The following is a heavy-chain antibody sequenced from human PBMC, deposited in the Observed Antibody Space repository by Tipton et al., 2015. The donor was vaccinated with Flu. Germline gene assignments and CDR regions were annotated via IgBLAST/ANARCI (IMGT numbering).Heavy chain of an antibody. CDR3: ARDRSGIDY. CDR1: GGSFSGYY. V-gene: IGHV4-34*01. D-gene: IGHD3-10*01. Sequence: TLSLTCAVYGGSFSGYYWSWIRQPPGKGLEWIGEINHSGSTNYNPSLKSRVTISVDTSKNQFSLKLSSVTAADTAVYYCARDRSGIDYWGQGTLVTVSS. J-gene: IGHJ4*02. CDR2: INHSGST.